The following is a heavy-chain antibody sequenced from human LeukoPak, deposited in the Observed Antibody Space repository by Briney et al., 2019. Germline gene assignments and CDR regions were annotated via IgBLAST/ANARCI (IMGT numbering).Heavy chain of an antibody. CDR1: GYTFTSYG. V-gene: IGHV1-18*01. CDR3: ARDGYCSGGSCYNGADY. CDR2: ISAYNGNT. D-gene: IGHD2-15*01. J-gene: IGHJ4*02. Sequence: ASVTVSCKASGYTFTSYGIRWVRQAPGQGLEWMGWISAYNGNTNYAQKVQGRVTMTTDTSTSTAYMELRRLRSDDTAVYYCARDGYCSGGSCYNGADYWGQGTLVTVSS.